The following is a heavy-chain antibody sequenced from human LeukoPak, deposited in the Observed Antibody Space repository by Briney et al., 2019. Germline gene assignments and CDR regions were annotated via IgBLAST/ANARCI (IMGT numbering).Heavy chain of an antibody. CDR2: ISSSGSTI. D-gene: IGHD3-22*01. V-gene: IGHV3-11*01. Sequence: GGSLRLSCAASGFTFSDYYMSWIRQAPGKGLEWIGDISSSGSTIYYAESVKGRFTISRDNAKNSLYLQMNGLRAEDTAVYYCARESYYDSSGYYGHGDYWGQGTLVTVSS. CDR3: ARESYYDSSGYYGHGDY. CDR1: GFTFSDYY. J-gene: IGHJ4*02.